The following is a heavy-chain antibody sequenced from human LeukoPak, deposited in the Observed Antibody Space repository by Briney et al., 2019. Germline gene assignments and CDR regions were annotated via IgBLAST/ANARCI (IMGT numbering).Heavy chain of an antibody. CDR2: INPKSGDT. CDR1: GYTFTDYY. J-gene: IGHJ4*02. CDR3: AREWDYYAF. V-gene: IGHV1-2*02. Sequence: ASVKVSCKASGYTFTDYYMHWVRQAPGQGLEWMGWINPKSGDTRYAQKFQGRVTMTRDTSITTAYMDLSSRRSDDTAVYYCAREWDYYAFWGQGTLVTVSS.